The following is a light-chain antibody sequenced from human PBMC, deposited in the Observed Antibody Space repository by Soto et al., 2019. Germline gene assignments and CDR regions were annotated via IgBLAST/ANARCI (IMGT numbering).Light chain of an antibody. CDR2: AAS. CDR3: QQYNSWPPHPGS. Sequence: PGDTVTLSCTASQSVGSKLAWYQQRPGQAPRLVMYAASARATGVPARFTASGFGTQFSLTISSLQSEDLAVYYCQQYNSWPPHPGSFGQGTK. V-gene: IGKV3-15*01. CDR1: QSVGSK. J-gene: IGKJ2*03.